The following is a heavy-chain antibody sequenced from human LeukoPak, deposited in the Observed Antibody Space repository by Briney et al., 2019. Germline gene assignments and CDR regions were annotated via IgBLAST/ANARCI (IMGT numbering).Heavy chain of an antibody. CDR2: IRYDGSNK. CDR3: ATLPYYYDSSGSYYFDY. CDR1: GFTFSSYW. Sequence: GGSLRLSCAASGFTFSSYWMGWVRQAPGKGLEWVAFIRYDGSNKYYADSVKGRFTISRDNSKNTLYLQMNSLRVEDTAVYYCATLPYYYDSSGSYYFDYWGQGTLVTVSS. D-gene: IGHD3-22*01. J-gene: IGHJ4*02. V-gene: IGHV3-30*02.